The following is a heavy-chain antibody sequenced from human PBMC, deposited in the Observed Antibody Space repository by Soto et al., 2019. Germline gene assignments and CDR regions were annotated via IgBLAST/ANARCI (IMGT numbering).Heavy chain of an antibody. V-gene: IGHV1-69*13. D-gene: IGHD3-3*02. CDR2: IIPIFGTA. Sequence: SVKVSCKGFGGTFSSYAIRWVRQAPGQGLEWMGGIIPIFGTANYAQKFQGRVTITADESTSTAYMELSSLRSEETAVYYCARHQRWHRGIFDPWGQGTLVTVSS. CDR1: GGTFSSYA. J-gene: IGHJ5*02. CDR3: ARHQRWHRGIFDP.